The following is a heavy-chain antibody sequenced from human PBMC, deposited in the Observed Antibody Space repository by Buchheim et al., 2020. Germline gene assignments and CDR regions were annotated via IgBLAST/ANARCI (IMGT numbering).Heavy chain of an antibody. J-gene: IGHJ4*02. CDR3: ARRKDGYNWAVDY. D-gene: IGHD5-24*01. Sequence: QVQLVESGGGLVKPGGSLRLSCAASGFTFSDYYMNWIRQAPGKGLEWVSYISHSGSNIYYADSVKGRFTISRHNSKQSLFLQIDTLRAEDTAVYYCARRKDGYNWAVDYWGQGTL. CDR1: GFTFSDYY. CDR2: ISHSGSNI. V-gene: IGHV3-11*01.